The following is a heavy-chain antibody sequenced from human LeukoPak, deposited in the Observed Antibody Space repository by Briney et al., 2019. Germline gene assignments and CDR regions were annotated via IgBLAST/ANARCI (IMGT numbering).Heavy chain of an antibody. CDR2: ISGSGGST. J-gene: IGHJ4*01. Sequence: GGSLRLSCAASGFTFSSYAMSWVRQAPGKGREWVSAISGSGGSTYYADSVKGRFTISRDNSKNTLYLQMNSLRAEDTAVYYCAKGTYQLLSTFDYWGQGTLVTVSS. CDR1: GFTFSSYA. CDR3: AKGTYQLLSTFDY. V-gene: IGHV3-23*01. D-gene: IGHD2-2*01.